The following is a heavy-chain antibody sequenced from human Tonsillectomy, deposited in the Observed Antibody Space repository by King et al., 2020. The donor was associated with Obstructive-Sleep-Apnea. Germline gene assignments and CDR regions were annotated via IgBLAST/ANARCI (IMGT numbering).Heavy chain of an antibody. D-gene: IGHD6-19*01. V-gene: IGHV3-30-3*01. CDR1: GFTFSNYT. CDR2: ISYDGSKK. Sequence: VQLVESGGGVVQPGRSLRLSCAASGFTFSNYTMHWVRQTPGKGLEWVAVISYDGSKKYYADSVKGRFTISRDNSKNTLYLRMNSLRAEDTAVYYCARDGDYSSDWPANWFDPWDQGTLVTVSS. CDR3: ARDGDYSSDWPANWFDP. J-gene: IGHJ5*02.